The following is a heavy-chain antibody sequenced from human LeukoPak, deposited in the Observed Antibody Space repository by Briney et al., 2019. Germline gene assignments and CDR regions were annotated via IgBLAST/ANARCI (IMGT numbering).Heavy chain of an antibody. CDR2: INHSGST. Sequence: SETLSLTCAVNGGSFSGYYWSWIRQPPGKGLEWIGEINHSGSTNYNPSLKSRVTISVDTSKNQFSLKLSSVTAADTAVYYCARDGIFGVVISYFDYWGRGTLVTVSS. CDR1: GGSFSGYY. D-gene: IGHD3-3*01. CDR3: ARDGIFGVVISYFDY. J-gene: IGHJ4*02. V-gene: IGHV4-34*01.